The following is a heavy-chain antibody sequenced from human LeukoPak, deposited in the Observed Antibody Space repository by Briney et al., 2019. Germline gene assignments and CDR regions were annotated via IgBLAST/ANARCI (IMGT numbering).Heavy chain of an antibody. CDR3: ARDIAAAGLFFDY. D-gene: IGHD6-13*01. J-gene: IGHJ4*02. V-gene: IGHV3-7*01. Sequence: PGGSLRLSXAASGFTFSSYWMSWVRQAPGKGREWVANMKYDGSEKDYVDSVKGRFTISRDNAKNSLYLQMNSLRAEDTAVYYCARDIAAAGLFFDYWGQGTLVTVSS. CDR2: MKYDGSEK. CDR1: GFTFSSYW.